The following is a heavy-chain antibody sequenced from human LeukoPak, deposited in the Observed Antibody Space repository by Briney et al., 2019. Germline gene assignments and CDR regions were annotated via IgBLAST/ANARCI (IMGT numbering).Heavy chain of an antibody. J-gene: IGHJ3*02. CDR2: IIPIFGTA. D-gene: IGHD3-22*01. V-gene: IGHV1-69*13. CDR3: ARDDSSGYYFGAFDI. Sequence: SVKVSCKASGYTFTSYDINWVRQATGQGLEWMGGIIPIFGTANYAQKFQGRVTITADESTSTAYMELSSLRSEDTAVYYCARDDSSGYYFGAFDIWGQGTMVTVSS. CDR1: GYTFTSYD.